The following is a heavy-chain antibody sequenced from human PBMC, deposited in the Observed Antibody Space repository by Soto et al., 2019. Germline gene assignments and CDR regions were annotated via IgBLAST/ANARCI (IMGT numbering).Heavy chain of an antibody. J-gene: IGHJ1*01. CDR1: GFTFSSYA. CDR2: VGTGGTA. Sequence: PGGSLRLSCAASGFTFSSYAMSWVRQAPGKGLEWVSAVGTGGTAYYADSVKGRFTISRDNSKNTLYPQMNSLRAEDTAVYYCVPDMPAAGTRYFQHWGQGTLVTVSS. CDR3: VPDMPAAGTRYFQH. D-gene: IGHD6-13*01. V-gene: IGHV3-23*01.